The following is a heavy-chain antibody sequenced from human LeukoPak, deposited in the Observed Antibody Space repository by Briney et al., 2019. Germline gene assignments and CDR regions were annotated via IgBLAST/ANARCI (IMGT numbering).Heavy chain of an antibody. J-gene: IGHJ4*02. V-gene: IGHV3-7*03. Sequence: PGGSLRLSCAASGFTFSNAWMSCVRQDPGKGLEWVANIKQDGCEKYYVDSVKGRFTISRDNAKNSLYLQMNSLRAEDTAVYCCARDRWYYYDSSGTGYFDYWGQGTLVTVSS. D-gene: IGHD3-22*01. CDR3: ARDRWYYYDSSGTGYFDY. CDR1: GFTFSNAW. CDR2: IKQDGCEK.